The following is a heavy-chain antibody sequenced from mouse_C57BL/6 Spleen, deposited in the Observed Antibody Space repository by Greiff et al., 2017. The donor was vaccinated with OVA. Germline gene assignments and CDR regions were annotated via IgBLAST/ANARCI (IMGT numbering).Heavy chain of an antibody. J-gene: IGHJ1*03. V-gene: IGHV1-52*01. Sequence: QVQLQQPGAELVRPGSSVKLSCKASGYTFTSYWMHWVKQRPIQGLEWIGNIDPSDSETHYNQKFKDKATLTVDKSSSTAYMQLSSLTSDDSAVYYCARGNFCTFDVWGTGTTVTVSS. CDR2: IDPSDSET. CDR1: GYTFTSYW. CDR3: ARGNFCTFDV.